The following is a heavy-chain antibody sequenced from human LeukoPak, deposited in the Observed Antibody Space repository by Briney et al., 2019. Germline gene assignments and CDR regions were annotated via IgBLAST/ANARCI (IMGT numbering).Heavy chain of an antibody. D-gene: IGHD4-17*01. Sequence: GGSLRLSCAASGFSFGNYEMNWVRQAPGKGLEWFSYISSGGSTLYYAGSVKGRFTISRDNAKNSLYLQMNSLRAEDTAVYYCARVHDYGDHAFDYWGQGTLVTVSS. CDR2: ISSGGSTL. J-gene: IGHJ4*02. V-gene: IGHV3-48*03. CDR3: ARVHDYGDHAFDY. CDR1: GFSFGNYE.